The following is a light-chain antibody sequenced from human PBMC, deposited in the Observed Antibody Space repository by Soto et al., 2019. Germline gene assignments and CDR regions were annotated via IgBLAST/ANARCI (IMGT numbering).Light chain of an antibody. Sequence: EVVMTQSPATLSVSPGERATLSCRASQSVNANLAWYQQKPGQAPRLLIHGASTRPNGIPARFSGSVFGTVFTLTICSMQHEDLAVYYCHHYMTWLWTLGQGTRV. CDR2: GAS. J-gene: IGKJ1*01. V-gene: IGKV3-15*01. CDR1: QSVNAN. CDR3: HHYMTWLWT.